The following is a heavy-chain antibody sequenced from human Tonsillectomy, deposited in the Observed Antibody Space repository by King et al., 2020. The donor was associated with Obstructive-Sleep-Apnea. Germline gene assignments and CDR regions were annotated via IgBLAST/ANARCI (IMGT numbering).Heavy chain of an antibody. CDR3: AKDVSYVRGAIDY. CDR2: ISWNSGSI. D-gene: IGHD3-10*02. V-gene: IGHV3-9*01. CDR1: GFTFDDYA. J-gene: IGHJ4*02. Sequence: VQLVESGGVLVQPGRSLRLSCAASGFTFDDYAMHWVRQAPGKGLEGVSGISWNSGSIGYADSVKGRFTISRDNAKNSLYLQMNSLRAEDTALYYCAKDVSYVRGAIDYWGQGTLVTVSS.